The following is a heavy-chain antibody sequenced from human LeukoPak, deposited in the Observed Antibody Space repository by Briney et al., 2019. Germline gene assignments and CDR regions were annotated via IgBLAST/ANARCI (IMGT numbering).Heavy chain of an antibody. CDR3: ARSGSSWYWDGEDY. CDR2: IYTSGGT. Sequence: SETLSLTCTVSGGSISSYYWSWIRQPAGKGLEWIGRIYTSGGTNYNPSLKSRVTMSVDTSKNQFSLKLSSVTAADTAVYYCARSGSSWYWDGEDYWGQGTLVTVSS. CDR1: GGSISSYY. V-gene: IGHV4-4*07. J-gene: IGHJ4*02. D-gene: IGHD6-13*01.